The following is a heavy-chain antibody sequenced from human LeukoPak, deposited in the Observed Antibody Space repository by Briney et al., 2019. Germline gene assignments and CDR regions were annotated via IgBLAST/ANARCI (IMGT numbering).Heavy chain of an antibody. D-gene: IGHD2-15*01. J-gene: IGHJ4*02. CDR2: ISYSGSP. Sequence: SETLSLTCSVSGDSIATYYWSWIRQPPGKGLEWIGYISYSGSPYYNPSLKSRVTMSVDTSKNQFSLKLSSVTAADTAVYYCARRKGCSGSSCYGDTFDYWGQGTLVTVSS. CDR3: ARRKGCSGSSCYGDTFDY. CDR1: GDSIATYY. V-gene: IGHV4-59*08.